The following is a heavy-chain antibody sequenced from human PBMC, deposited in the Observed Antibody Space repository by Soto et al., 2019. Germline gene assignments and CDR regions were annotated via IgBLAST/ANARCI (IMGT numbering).Heavy chain of an antibody. Sequence: QVQLVQSGAEVKRPGASVKVSCKASGYSFSSYGISWVRQAPGQGLDWMGWISASNGNTNYAQKLQDRVTMTTDTSTNTAYMELRGLRSDDTAIYYCARDRGSGWFVYWGQGTLVTVSA. CDR1: GYSFSSYG. D-gene: IGHD6-19*01. V-gene: IGHV1-18*01. J-gene: IGHJ4*02. CDR3: ARDRGSGWFVY. CDR2: ISASNGNT.